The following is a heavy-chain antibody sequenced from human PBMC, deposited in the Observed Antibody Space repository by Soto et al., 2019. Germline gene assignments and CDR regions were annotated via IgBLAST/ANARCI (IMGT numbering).Heavy chain of an antibody. V-gene: IGHV3-74*01. CDR2: INSDGSST. D-gene: IGHD1-26*01. Sequence: EVQLVESGGGLVQPGGSLRLSCAASGFTFSSYWMHWVRQAPGKGLVWVSRINSDGSSTSYADSVKGRATISRDSAKNALQVQRIGPRAECTAVDYWARGGRNNSYFDLWGGGALGTVSS. CDR1: GFTFSSYW. J-gene: IGHJ2*01. CDR3: ARGGRNNSYFDL.